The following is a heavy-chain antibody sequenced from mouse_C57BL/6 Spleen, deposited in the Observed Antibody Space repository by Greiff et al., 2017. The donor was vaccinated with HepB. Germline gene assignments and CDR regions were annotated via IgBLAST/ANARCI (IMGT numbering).Heavy chain of an antibody. CDR2: IDPSDSET. Sequence: VQLQQPGAELVRPGSSVKLSCKASGYTFTSYWMHWVKQRPIQGLEWIGNIDPSDSETHYNQKFKDKATLTVDKSSSTAYMQLSSLTSEDSAVYYCARSGDGYYDFDYWGQGTTLTVSS. D-gene: IGHD2-3*01. CDR3: ARSGDGYYDFDY. V-gene: IGHV1-52*01. J-gene: IGHJ2*01. CDR1: GYTFTSYW.